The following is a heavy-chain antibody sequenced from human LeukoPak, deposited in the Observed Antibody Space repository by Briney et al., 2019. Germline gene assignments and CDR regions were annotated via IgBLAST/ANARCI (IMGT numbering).Heavy chain of an antibody. V-gene: IGHV4-34*03. CDR1: GGSFSGYY. CDR2: INHSGST. J-gene: IGHJ4*02. D-gene: IGHD3-10*01. Sequence: SETLSLTCAVYGGSFSGYYWNWIRQPPGKGLEWIGEINHSGSTNYNPSLKSRVTISIDTSKNQFSLKLTSVTAADTAVYYCSRYGSGRYFDYWGQGTLVTVSS. CDR3: SRYGSGRYFDY.